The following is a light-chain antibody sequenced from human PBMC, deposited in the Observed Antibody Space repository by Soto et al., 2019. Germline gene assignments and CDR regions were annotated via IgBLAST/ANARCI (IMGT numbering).Light chain of an antibody. CDR2: AAS. V-gene: IGKV1-27*01. Sequence: DIQMTQSPSSLSASVGDRVTITCRTSQGISNYLAWYQQKPGKVPKPLIYAASTLQSTVPSRMSGGGSGTDFSLTISSLPPEDVATYFCQKYNSAPHTFGGGTKVEIQ. J-gene: IGKJ4*01. CDR3: QKYNSAPHT. CDR1: QGISNY.